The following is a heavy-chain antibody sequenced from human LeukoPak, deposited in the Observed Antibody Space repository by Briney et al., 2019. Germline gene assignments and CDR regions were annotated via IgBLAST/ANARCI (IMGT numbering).Heavy chain of an antibody. CDR1: GFTFSSYA. D-gene: IGHD2-21*01. Sequence: GGSLRLSCAASGFTFSSYAKSWVRQAPGKGLEWVSAISGSGGGTYYADSVKGRFTISRDTSENTLYLQMNSLRAEDTAVYYCAKDLAYCGGDCYTGLDYWGQGTLVTVSS. CDR2: ISGSGGGT. V-gene: IGHV3-23*01. J-gene: IGHJ4*02. CDR3: AKDLAYCGGDCYTGLDY.